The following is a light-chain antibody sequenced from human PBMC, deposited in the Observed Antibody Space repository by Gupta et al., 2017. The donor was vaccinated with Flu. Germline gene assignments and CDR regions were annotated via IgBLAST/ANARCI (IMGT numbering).Light chain of an antibody. V-gene: IGLV2-11*01. CDR1: SSAVGVSNY. Sequence: SALTQPRSVSGSPGQSVTISCTGTSSAVGVSNYVSWYQQHPGKVPNLIVSDVTERPAGVPGRFSASKSGNTASLIISGPREEEEADYYCCSPGRTDTFVFGTGTKVTVL. J-gene: IGLJ1*01. CDR2: DVT. CDR3: CSPGRTDTFV.